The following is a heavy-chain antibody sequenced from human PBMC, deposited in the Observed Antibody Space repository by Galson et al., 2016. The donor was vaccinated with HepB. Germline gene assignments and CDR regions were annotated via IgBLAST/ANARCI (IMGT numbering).Heavy chain of an antibody. CDR3: AAHKRQRVSDYEDY. J-gene: IGHJ4*02. Sequence: SLRLSCAASGFIFSDYHINWIRQAPGKGLEWISYISSSSNTIHYADSVKGRFTISRDNAKNTLYLQMNSLRAEDTAVYFCAAHKRQRVSDYEDYWGQGILVSVSS. D-gene: IGHD6-25*01. V-gene: IGHV3-11*04. CDR2: ISSSSNTI. CDR1: GFIFSDYH.